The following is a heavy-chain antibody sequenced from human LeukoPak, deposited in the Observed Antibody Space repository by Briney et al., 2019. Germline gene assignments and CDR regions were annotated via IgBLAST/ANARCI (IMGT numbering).Heavy chain of an antibody. D-gene: IGHD3-22*01. J-gene: IGHJ4*02. Sequence: ASVKVSCKASGGTFSSYAISWVRQAPGQGLEWMGGIIPIFDTANYAQKFQGRVTITADESTSTAYMELSSLRSEDTAVYYCARGPITTRSHSDYWGQGTLVTVSS. CDR3: ARGPITTRSHSDY. CDR2: IIPIFDTA. V-gene: IGHV1-69*13. CDR1: GGTFSSYA.